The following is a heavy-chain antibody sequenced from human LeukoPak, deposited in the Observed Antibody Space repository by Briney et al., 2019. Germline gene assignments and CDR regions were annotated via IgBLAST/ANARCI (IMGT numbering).Heavy chain of an antibody. CDR1: GFTFSSYG. Sequence: PGRSLRLSCAASGFTFSSYGMHRVRQAPGKGLEWVAVIWYDGSNKYYADSVKGRFTISRDNSKNTLYLQMNSLRAEDTAVYYCARDRVLRYFDWLFDYWVQGTLVTVSS. CDR2: IWYDGSNK. CDR3: ARDRVLRYFDWLFDY. J-gene: IGHJ4*02. V-gene: IGHV3-33*01. D-gene: IGHD3-9*01.